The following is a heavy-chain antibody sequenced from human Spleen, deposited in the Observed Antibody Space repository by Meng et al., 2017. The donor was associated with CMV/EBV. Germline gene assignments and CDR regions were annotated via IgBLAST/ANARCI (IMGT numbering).Heavy chain of an antibody. D-gene: IGHD3-22*01. CDR1: GYTFTGYY. Sequence: ASVKVSCKASGYTFTGYYLRWVRQAPGQGLEWMGWINPNSGGTNCAQKFQGRVTMTRDTSVSTAYMELSRLISDDTAVYYCARSYDSSAYYGDYYGMDVWGQGTTVTVSS. J-gene: IGHJ6*02. CDR2: INPNSGGT. V-gene: IGHV1-2*02. CDR3: ARSYDSSAYYGDYYGMDV.